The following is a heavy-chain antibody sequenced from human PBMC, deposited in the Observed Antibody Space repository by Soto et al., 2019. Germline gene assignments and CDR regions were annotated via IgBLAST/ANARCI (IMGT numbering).Heavy chain of an antibody. V-gene: IGHV3-30-3*01. CDR1: GFTFSNYA. CDR3: ARGPKYSGSLLPFDY. Sequence: GGSLRLSCAASGFTFSNYAMHWVRQAPGKGLEWVAVISYDGSQKYYADSVKGRFTISRDNSKNTLSLQMNSLRDEDTAVYYCARGPKYSGSLLPFDYWGQGTQVTVSS. D-gene: IGHD1-26*01. J-gene: IGHJ4*02. CDR2: ISYDGSQK.